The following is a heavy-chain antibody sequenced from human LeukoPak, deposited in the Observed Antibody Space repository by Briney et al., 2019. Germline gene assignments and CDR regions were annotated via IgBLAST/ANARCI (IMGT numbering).Heavy chain of an antibody. CDR3: ASPATFDM. J-gene: IGHJ3*02. Sequence: GXSLRLSCAACGFTFSRYNMQWGRQARGKGVEWVTSITSSSGYIDYADSEKGGFNIYRDNDKNSLYMHMNSLRAEDTAVYYGASPATFDMWGQGTVVTVSA. CDR2: ITSSSGYI. V-gene: IGHV3-21*01. CDR1: GFTFSRYN.